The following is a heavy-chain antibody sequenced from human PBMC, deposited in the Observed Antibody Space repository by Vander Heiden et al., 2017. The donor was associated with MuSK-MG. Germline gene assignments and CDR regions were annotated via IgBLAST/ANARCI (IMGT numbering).Heavy chain of an antibody. CDR3: ARRGGGYDFDY. Sequence: QAQLVESGGGVVQPERSLSLSCAASGFAFSTFAMHWVRPAPGKGLEWVAVISYDGNTKYYADSVKGRFTISRDNAKNTLYLQMNSLRAEDTAVYYCARRGGGYDFDYWGQGTLVTVSS. V-gene: IGHV3-30-3*01. CDR2: ISYDGNTK. D-gene: IGHD5-12*01. J-gene: IGHJ4*02. CDR1: GFAFSTFA.